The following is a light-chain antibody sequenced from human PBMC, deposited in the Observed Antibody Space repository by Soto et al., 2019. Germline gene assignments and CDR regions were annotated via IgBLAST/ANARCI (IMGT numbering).Light chain of an antibody. CDR3: QQYDNSFT. J-gene: IGKJ3*01. Sequence: EITMSQSPSALSASVGDRGALTCQASQDISNYLNWYQQKTGKAPKLLIYDASNLETGVPSRFSGSGSGTDFTFTISSLPPEDIATYYCQQYDNSFTFGPGTKVAI. CDR1: QDISNY. CDR2: DAS. V-gene: IGKV1-33*01.